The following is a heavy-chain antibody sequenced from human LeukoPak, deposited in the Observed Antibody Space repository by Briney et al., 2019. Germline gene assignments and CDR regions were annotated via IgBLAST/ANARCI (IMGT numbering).Heavy chain of an antibody. D-gene: IGHD3-10*01. V-gene: IGHV1-69*13. CDR1: GGTFSSYA. Sequence: SVKVSCKASGGTFSSYAISWVRQAPGQGLEWMGGIIPIFGTANYAQKFQGRVTITADESTSTAYMELSSLRSEGTAVYYCATGQDYYGSGSYSHFDYWGQGTLVTVSS. J-gene: IGHJ4*02. CDR3: ATGQDYYGSGSYSHFDY. CDR2: IIPIFGTA.